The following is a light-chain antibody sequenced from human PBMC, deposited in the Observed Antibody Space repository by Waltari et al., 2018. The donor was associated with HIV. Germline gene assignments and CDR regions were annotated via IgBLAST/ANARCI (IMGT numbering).Light chain of an antibody. CDR1: ELGDKY. CDR2: QDH. CDR3: QAWGSTTSGV. V-gene: IGLV3-1*01. J-gene: IGLJ2*01. Sequence: SYEVTQPPSVAVSPGQTAPIPCSGSELGDKYTRWYQQKPGQSPLLVLDQDHKQPSGIPERFSGASSVHTATLTISGYLPMDEADYYCQAWGSTTSGVFGRGTKLTVL.